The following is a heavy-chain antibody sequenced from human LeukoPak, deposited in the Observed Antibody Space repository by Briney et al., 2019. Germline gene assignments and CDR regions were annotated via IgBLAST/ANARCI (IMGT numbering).Heavy chain of an antibody. J-gene: IGHJ6*02. V-gene: IGHV4-59*01. CDR2: IYYSGST. Sequence: SETLSLTCAVSGGSISDYYCSWIRQPPGKGLEWIGYIYYSGSTNYNPSLKSRVTISVDTSKNQFSLKLSSVTAADTAVYYCARESYSPGYYYGMDVWGQGTTVTVSS. D-gene: IGHD2-15*01. CDR3: ARESYSPGYYYGMDV. CDR1: GGSISDYY.